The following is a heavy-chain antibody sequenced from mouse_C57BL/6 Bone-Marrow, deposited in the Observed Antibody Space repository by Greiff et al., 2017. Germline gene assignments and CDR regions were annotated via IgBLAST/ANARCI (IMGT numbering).Heavy chain of an antibody. CDR1: GYAFSSSW. Sequence: VQLQQSGPELVKPGASVKISCKASGYAFSSSWMNWVKQRPGKGLEWIGRIYPGDGDTNYNGKFKGKATLTADKSSSTAYMQLSSLTSEDSAVYFCAVVEGFDYWGQGTTLTVSS. CDR2: IYPGDGDT. V-gene: IGHV1-82*01. D-gene: IGHD1-1*01. CDR3: AVVEGFDY. J-gene: IGHJ2*01.